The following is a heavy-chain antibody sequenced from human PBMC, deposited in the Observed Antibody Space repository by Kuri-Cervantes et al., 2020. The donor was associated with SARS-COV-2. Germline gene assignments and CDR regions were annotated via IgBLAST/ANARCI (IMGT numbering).Heavy chain of an antibody. CDR1: GYIFTNYG. D-gene: IGHD3-22*01. V-gene: IGHV1-46*01. Sequence: ASVKVSCKASGYIFTNYGISWVRQAPGQGLEWMGIINPSGGSTSYAQKFQGRVTMTRDTSTSTVYMELSSLRSEDTAVYYCARDYYDSSGYYQGLYYYYGMDVWGQGTTVTVSS. J-gene: IGHJ6*02. CDR2: INPSGGST. CDR3: ARDYYDSSGYYQGLYYYYGMDV.